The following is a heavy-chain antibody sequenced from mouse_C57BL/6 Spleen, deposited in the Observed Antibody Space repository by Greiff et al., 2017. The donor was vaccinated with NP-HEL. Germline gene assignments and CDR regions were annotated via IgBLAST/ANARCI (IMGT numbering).Heavy chain of an antibody. CDR3: ARVDSAGYDFDY. CDR2: IHPNSGST. D-gene: IGHD3-2*02. V-gene: IGHV1-64*01. Sequence: QVQLQQPGAELVKPGASVKLSCKASGYTFTSYWMHWVKQRPGQGLEWIGMIHPNSGSTNYNEKFKSKATLTVDKSSSTAYMQLSSLTSEDSAVYYWARVDSAGYDFDYWGQGTTLTVSS. CDR1: GYTFTSYW. J-gene: IGHJ2*01.